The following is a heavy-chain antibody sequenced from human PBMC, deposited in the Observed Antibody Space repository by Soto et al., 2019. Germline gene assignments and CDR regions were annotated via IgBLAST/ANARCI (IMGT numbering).Heavy chain of an antibody. CDR1: GGSISSSSYY. J-gene: IGHJ6*02. CDR3: ARLLGSGHFPYYYYYGMDV. D-gene: IGHD6-19*01. Sequence: QLQLQESGPGLVKPSETLSLTCTVSGGSISSSSYYWGWIRQPPGKGLEWIGSIYYSGSTYYNPSLKSRVTISVDTSKNQFSLKLSSVTAADTAVYYCARLLGSGHFPYYYYYGMDVWGQGTTVTVSS. V-gene: IGHV4-39*01. CDR2: IYYSGST.